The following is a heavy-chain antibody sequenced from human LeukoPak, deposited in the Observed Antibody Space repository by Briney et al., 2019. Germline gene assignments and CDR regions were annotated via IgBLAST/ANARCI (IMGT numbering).Heavy chain of an antibody. CDR2: INPNSGGT. Sequence: ASVKVSCKASGYTFTGYYMHWVRQAPGQGLEWMGWINPNSGGTNYAQKFQGRVTMTRDMSTSTVYMELSSLRSENTAVYYCARPKSRSYYGSGSYLFDYWGQGTLVTVSS. J-gene: IGHJ4*02. CDR1: GYTFTGYY. CDR3: ARPKSRSYYGSGSYLFDY. V-gene: IGHV1-2*02. D-gene: IGHD3-10*01.